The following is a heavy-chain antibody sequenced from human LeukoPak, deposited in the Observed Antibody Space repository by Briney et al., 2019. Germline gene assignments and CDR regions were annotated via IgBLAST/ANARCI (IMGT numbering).Heavy chain of an antibody. CDR1: GFTFSIYG. D-gene: IGHD4-17*01. J-gene: IGHJ4*02. CDR2: IKPDGSEK. Sequence: GGSLRLSCAASGFTFSIYGMSWVRQDPGKGLEWVANIKPDGSEKYYVDSVKGRFTISRDNAKNSLYLQMHSLRAEDTALYYCARSYGDYGWGQGTLVTVSS. CDR3: ARSYGDYG. V-gene: IGHV3-7*04.